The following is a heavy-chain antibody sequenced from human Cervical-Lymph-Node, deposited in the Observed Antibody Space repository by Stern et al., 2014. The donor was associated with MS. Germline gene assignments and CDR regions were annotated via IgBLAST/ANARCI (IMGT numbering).Heavy chain of an antibody. CDR2: IFPVFGTP. CDR3: ALSSETSDRWYSLGYDL. Sequence: VQLVESGAEVTKPGSSVKVSCKASGGTFSKFPSSWVRQAPGQGLEWMGGIFPVFGTPTYAQEFRGRVTIPADVSPSTAYMELSSLRSDDTAVYYCALSSETSDRWYSLGYDLWGQGTLVTVSS. J-gene: IGHJ5*02. V-gene: IGHV1-69*01. D-gene: IGHD6-13*01. CDR1: GGTFSKFP.